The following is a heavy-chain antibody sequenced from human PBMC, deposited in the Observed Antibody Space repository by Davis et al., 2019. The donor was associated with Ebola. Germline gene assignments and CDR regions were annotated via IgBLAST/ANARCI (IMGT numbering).Heavy chain of an antibody. CDR3: ARLDYDVLTAYYVFDY. D-gene: IGHD3-9*01. CDR1: GYSFTTYW. CDR2: IYPGDSDT. V-gene: IGHV5-51*01. J-gene: IGHJ4*02. Sequence: GGSLRLSCKGSGYSFTTYWIAWVRQMPGKGLEWMGIIYPGDSDTRYSPSFQGQVTISADKSISTASLQWSSLKASDTAMYYCARLDYDVLTAYYVFDYWGQGTLVTVSS.